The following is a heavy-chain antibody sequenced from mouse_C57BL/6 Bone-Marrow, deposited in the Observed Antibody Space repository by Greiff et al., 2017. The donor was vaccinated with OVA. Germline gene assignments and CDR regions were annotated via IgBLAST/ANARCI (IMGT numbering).Heavy chain of an antibody. CDR3: ARSVGPPFAY. V-gene: IGHV1-59*01. J-gene: IGHJ3*01. D-gene: IGHD6-1*01. CDR2: IDPSDSYT. CDR1: GYTFTSYW. Sequence: VQLQQPGAELVRPGTSVKLSCKASGYTFTSYWMHWVKQRPGQGLEWIGVIDPSDSYTNYNQKFKGKATLTVDTSSSTAYMQLSSLTSEDSAVYDCARSVGPPFAYWGQGTLVTVSA.